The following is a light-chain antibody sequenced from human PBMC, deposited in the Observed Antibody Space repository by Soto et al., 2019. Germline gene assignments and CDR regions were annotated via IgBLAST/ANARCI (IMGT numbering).Light chain of an antibody. J-gene: IGKJ1*01. CDR1: QSIRSY. V-gene: IGKV1-39*01. CDR3: QQSYSITWT. Sequence: DIQMTQSPSSLSASVGDRVTITCRASQSIRSYLNWYQQKQGKAPKLXIYAASSLQSGVPSRFSGSGSGTDFTLTISSLQPEDFATYFCQQSYSITWTFGQGTKVDIK. CDR2: AAS.